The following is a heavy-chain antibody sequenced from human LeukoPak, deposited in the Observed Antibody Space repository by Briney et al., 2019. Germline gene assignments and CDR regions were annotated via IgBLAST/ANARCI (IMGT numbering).Heavy chain of an antibody. CDR3: ARGSAYYDFWSGYYRSMYWYFDL. Sequence: PSETLSLTCTVSGGSISSYYWCWIRQPPGKGLEWIGYIYYSGSTNYNPSLKSRVTISVDTSKNQFSLKLSSVTAADTAVYYCARGSAYYDFWSGYYRSMYWYFDLWGRGTLVTVSS. V-gene: IGHV4-59*01. CDR1: GGSISSYY. D-gene: IGHD3-3*01. CDR2: IYYSGST. J-gene: IGHJ2*01.